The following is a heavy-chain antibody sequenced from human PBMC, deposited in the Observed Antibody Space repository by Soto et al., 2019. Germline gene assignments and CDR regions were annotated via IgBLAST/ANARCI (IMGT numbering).Heavy chain of an antibody. J-gene: IGHJ4*02. CDR1: GGSISSYY. CDR3: ARDSVRGTFDY. D-gene: IGHD3-10*01. V-gene: IGHV4-59*01. CDR2: IYYSGST. Sequence: QVQLQESGPGLVKPSETLSLTCTVSGGSISSYYWSWIRQPPGKGLEWIGYIYYSGSTNYTPSLKSRVTISVDTSKNQFSLKLSSVTAADTAVYYCARDSVRGTFDYWGQGTLVTVSS.